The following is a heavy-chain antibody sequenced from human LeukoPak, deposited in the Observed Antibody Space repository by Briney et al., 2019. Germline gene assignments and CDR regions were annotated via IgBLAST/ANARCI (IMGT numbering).Heavy chain of an antibody. CDR2: IDYSGIT. D-gene: IGHD3-16*01. V-gene: IGHV4-34*01. CDR3: ARQDDEFAYFDY. J-gene: IGHJ4*02. CDR1: GGSFSGYF. Sequence: SETLSLTCAVYGGSFSGYFWGWIRQPPGKGLEWLGTIDYSGITYYNVSLKSRVTISVDRPKSQISLQLTSVTATDTAVYYCARQDDEFAYFDYWGQGTQVTVSS.